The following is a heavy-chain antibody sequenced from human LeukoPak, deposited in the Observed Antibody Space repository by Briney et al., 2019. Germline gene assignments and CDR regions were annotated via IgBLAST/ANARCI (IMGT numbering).Heavy chain of an antibody. V-gene: IGHV3-11*01. CDR3: AKVKPLNYYDTTTPDAFDI. CDR1: GFTFSDYY. Sequence: GGSLRLSCAASGFTFSDYYMSWIRQAPGKGLEWVSYISSSGSTIYYADSVKGRFTISRDNAKNSLYLQMNSLRAEDTAVYYCAKVKPLNYYDTTTPDAFDIWGQGTMVTVSS. D-gene: IGHD3-22*01. J-gene: IGHJ3*02. CDR2: ISSSGSTI.